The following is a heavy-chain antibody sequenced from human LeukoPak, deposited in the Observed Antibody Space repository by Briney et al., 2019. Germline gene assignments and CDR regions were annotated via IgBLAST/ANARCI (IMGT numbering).Heavy chain of an antibody. V-gene: IGHV3-53*01. D-gene: IGHD2-8*02. CDR3: ARGYCTGTNCLVDY. CDR1: GFTVSTNF. CDR2: MYSGGST. Sequence: GGSLRLSCAASGFTVSTNFMNWVRQAPGKGLEWVSIMYSGGSTYYADSVNGRFTISRDDSKNTVCLQMNSLRADDTAMYYCARGYCTGTNCLVDYWGQGALVTVSS. J-gene: IGHJ4*02.